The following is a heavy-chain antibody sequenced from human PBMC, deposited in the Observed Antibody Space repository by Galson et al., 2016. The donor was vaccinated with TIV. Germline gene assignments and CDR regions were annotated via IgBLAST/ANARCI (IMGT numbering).Heavy chain of an antibody. CDR1: GGSISPYY. V-gene: IGHV4-59*12. Sequence: ETLSLTCTVSGGSISPYYWTWIRQPPGKGLEWIGYIYYSGSTNYSPSLNGRATISLDTSKSQFSLKLNSVTAADTAVYYCARDGYYYYYGMDVWGQGTTVTVSS. CDR2: IYYSGST. J-gene: IGHJ6*02. CDR3: ARDGYYYYYGMDV.